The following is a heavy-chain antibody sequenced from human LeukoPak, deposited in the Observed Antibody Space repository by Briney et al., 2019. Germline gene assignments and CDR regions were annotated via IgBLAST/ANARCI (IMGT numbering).Heavy chain of an antibody. V-gene: IGHV1-18*01. CDR2: ISAYNGNT. D-gene: IGHD3-22*01. J-gene: IGHJ4*02. Sequence: ASVKVSCKASGYTFTSYGISWVRQAPGQGLEWMGWISAYNGNTNYAQRFQGRVTMTTDTSTSTAYMELRSLRSDDTAVYYCARVPLSRSMIVVVITPFDYWGQGTLVTVSS. CDR3: ARVPLSRSMIVVVITPFDY. CDR1: GYTFTSYG.